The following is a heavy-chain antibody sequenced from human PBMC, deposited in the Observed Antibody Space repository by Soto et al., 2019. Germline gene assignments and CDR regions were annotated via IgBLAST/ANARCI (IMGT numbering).Heavy chain of an antibody. CDR3: XRAXXXAXNGWFDP. V-gene: IGHV1-3*05. CDR1: GYTFTSYA. CDR2: INAGNGNT. J-gene: IGHJ5*02. Sequence: QVQLVQSGAEEKKPGASVKVSCKASGYTFTSYAMHWVRQAPGQRLEWMGWINAGNGNTKYSQKFQGRVTITRDTSASTAYMELSSLXSEXXAXYYCXRAXXXAXNGWFDPWGQGTLVTVSS.